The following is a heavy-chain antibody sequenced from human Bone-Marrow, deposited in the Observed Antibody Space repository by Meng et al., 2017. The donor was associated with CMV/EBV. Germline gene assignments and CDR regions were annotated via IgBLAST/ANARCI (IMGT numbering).Heavy chain of an antibody. D-gene: IGHD1-26*01. CDR1: GFTFSSYA. CDR2: ISYDGSNK. J-gene: IGHJ4*02. CDR3: ARVGSSRGYYVDH. V-gene: IGHV3-30-3*01. Sequence: GESLKISCAASGFTFSSYAMHWVRQAPGKGLEWVAVISYDGSNKYYADSVKGRFTISRDNSKNTLYLQMNSLRAEDTAVYYCARVGSSRGYYVDHWGQGTLVTVSS.